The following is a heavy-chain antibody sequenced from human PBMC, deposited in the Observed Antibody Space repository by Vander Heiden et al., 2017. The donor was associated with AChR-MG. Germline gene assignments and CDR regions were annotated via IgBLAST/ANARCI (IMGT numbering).Heavy chain of an antibody. CDR1: GGSFSGYY. CDR2: INHSGST. V-gene: IGHV4-34*01. J-gene: IGHJ4*02. Sequence: QVQLQQWGAGLLKPSETLSLTCAVYGGSFSGYYWSWIRQPPGKGLEWIGEINHSGSTNYNPSLKSRVTISVDTSKNQFSLKLSSVTAADTAVYYCARGGRRSWVGDCCHFDYWGQGTLVTVSS. D-gene: IGHD2-21*02. CDR3: ARGGRRSWVGDCCHFDY.